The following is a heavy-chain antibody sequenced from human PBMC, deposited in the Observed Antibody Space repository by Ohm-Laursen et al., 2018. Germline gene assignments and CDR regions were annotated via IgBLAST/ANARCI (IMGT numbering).Heavy chain of an antibody. Sequence: SSLRLSCSASGFTFSSYGMHWVRQAPGKGLEWVAVISYDGSNKYYADSVKGRFTISRDNSKNTLYLQMNSLRAEDTAVYYCAKTPSEGDYVDYWGQGTLVTVSS. CDR3: AKTPSEGDYVDY. CDR1: GFTFSSYG. CDR2: ISYDGSNK. V-gene: IGHV3-30*18. D-gene: IGHD2-2*01. J-gene: IGHJ4*02.